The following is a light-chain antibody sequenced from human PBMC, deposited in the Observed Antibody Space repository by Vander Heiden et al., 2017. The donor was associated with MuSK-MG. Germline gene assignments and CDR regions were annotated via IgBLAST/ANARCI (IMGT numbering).Light chain of an antibody. V-gene: IGKV1-39*01. CDR1: QSISSY. Sequence: DIHMTQSPSSLSASVGDRVTITCRASQSISSYLNWYQQKPGKAPKLLIYAASSLQSGVPSRFRGSRSGTDFTLTISSLQPEDFATYYCQQRYSTPHTFGAGTKVEIK. J-gene: IGKJ4*01. CDR2: AAS. CDR3: QQRYSTPHT.